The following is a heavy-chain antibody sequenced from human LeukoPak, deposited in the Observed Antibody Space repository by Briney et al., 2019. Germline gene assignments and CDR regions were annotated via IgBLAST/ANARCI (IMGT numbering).Heavy chain of an antibody. J-gene: IGHJ4*02. CDR3: AKIVVVTKFDY. CDR1: GVTLRGYW. D-gene: IGHD3-22*01. V-gene: IGHV3-74*01. Sequence: PGGSLRLSCVGSGVTLRGYWMYWVRQPPGKGLMWVSRINFDGSEVTYADSVKGRFTISRDNSKNTLYLQMNSLRAEDTAVYYCAKIVVVTKFDYWGQGTLVTVSS. CDR2: INFDGSEV.